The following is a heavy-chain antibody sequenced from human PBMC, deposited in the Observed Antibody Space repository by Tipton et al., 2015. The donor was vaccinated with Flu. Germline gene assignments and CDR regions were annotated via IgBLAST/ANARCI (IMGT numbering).Heavy chain of an antibody. D-gene: IGHD3-10*01. Sequence: LRLSCAVYGGSFSGYYWSWIRQPPGKGLEWIGEIYPGGNTIYNPSLKSRVTISVDTSKNQFSLTLSSVTAADTAVFYCARHGNYDFLYWGQGTLVTVSS. CDR2: IYPGGNT. CDR1: GGSFSGYY. V-gene: IGHV4-34*01. J-gene: IGHJ4*02. CDR3: ARHGNYDFLY.